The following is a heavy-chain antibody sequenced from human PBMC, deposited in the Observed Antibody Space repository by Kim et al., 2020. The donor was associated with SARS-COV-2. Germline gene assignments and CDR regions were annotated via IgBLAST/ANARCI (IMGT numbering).Heavy chain of an antibody. J-gene: IGHJ3*02. CDR2: T. Sequence: TSDNPSLKSQVTISVDTSKNQFSLKLSSVTAADTAVYYCAGGYSYGVFDIWGQGTMVTVSS. V-gene: IGHV4-31*01. D-gene: IGHD5-18*01. CDR3: AGGYSYGVFDI.